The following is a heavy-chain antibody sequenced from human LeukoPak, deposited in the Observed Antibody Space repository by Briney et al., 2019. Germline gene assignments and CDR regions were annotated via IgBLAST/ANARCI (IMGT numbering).Heavy chain of an antibody. CDR3: AKWGHYDFWSGYTVFDY. Sequence: SETLSLTCTVSGGSISGYYWSWIRQPAGKGLEWIGRIYTSGSTNYNPSLKSRVTMSVDTSKNQFSLKLSSVTAADTAVYYCAKWGHYDFWSGYTVFDYWGQGTLVTVSS. D-gene: IGHD3-3*01. J-gene: IGHJ4*02. CDR1: GGSISGYY. V-gene: IGHV4-4*07. CDR2: IYTSGST.